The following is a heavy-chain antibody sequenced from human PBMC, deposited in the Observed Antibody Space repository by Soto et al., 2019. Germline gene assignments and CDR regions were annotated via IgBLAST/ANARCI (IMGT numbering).Heavy chain of an antibody. Sequence: QVQLQESGPGLVDPAQTLSLTCTVSGGSMSGHFWSWIRQPPGKGLEWIGTIHSSGGTNYNPSLKSRVTISVDTSKNKFALDLTSVTAADTAVYDCARSRSHWDYWGHGTLVTVSS. J-gene: IGHJ4*01. CDR1: GGSMSGHF. V-gene: IGHV4-59*11. D-gene: IGHD1-1*01. CDR2: IHSSGGT. CDR3: ARSRSHWDY.